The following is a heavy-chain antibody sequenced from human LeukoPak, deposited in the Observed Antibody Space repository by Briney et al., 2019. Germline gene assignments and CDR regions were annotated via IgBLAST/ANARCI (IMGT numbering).Heavy chain of an antibody. Sequence: SETLSLTCAVYGGSFSGYYWSWIRQPPGKGLEWIGEINHSGSTNYNPSLKSRDTISVDTSNNQFSLKLSSVTAADKAVYYCARGFQYSYDSSGYSYPFDYWGQGTLVTVSS. V-gene: IGHV4-34*01. J-gene: IGHJ4*02. CDR3: ARGFQYSYDSSGYSYPFDY. D-gene: IGHD3-22*01. CDR1: GGSFSGYY. CDR2: INHSGST.